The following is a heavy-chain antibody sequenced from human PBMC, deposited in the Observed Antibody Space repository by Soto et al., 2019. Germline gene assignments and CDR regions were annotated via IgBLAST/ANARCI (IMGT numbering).Heavy chain of an antibody. CDR2: IYYSGST. Sequence: PSETLSLTCTVSGGSISSYYWSWIRQPPGKGLEWIGYIYYSGSTNYNPSLKSRVTISVDTSKNQFSLKLSSVTAADTAVYYCARDRSDAGAEWYFAYWCQGTLVTVS. J-gene: IGHJ4*02. CDR1: GGSISSYY. D-gene: IGHD3-3*01. V-gene: IGHV4-59*01. CDR3: ARDRSDAGAEWYFAY.